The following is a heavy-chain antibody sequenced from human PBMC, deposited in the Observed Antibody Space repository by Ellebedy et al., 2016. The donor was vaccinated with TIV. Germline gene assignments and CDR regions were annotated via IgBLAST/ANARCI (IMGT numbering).Heavy chain of an antibody. CDR2: ISDDGSNK. D-gene: IGHD3-10*01. CDR3: TTGGEDGWFGEGDS. Sequence: GGSLRLSCAASGFTFSTYVMHWVRQAPGKGLEWVAIISDDGSNKYYADSVRGRFTISRDNSRNTLHVQMDSLRVEDTAVYYCTTGGEDGWFGEGDSWGQGTLVTVSS. J-gene: IGHJ4*02. V-gene: IGHV3-30*04. CDR1: GFTFSTYV.